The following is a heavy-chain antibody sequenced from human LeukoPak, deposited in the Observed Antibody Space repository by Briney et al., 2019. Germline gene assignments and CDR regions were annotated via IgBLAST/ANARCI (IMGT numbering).Heavy chain of an antibody. Sequence: SETLSLTCTVSGDSISNYYWNWIRQPPGKGLEWIGYISYSESTNYNSSLKSRVTISVDTSKNQFSLKLSSVTAADTAVYYCAIRDTTGVFDYWGQGTLVTVSS. J-gene: IGHJ4*02. V-gene: IGHV4-59*01. CDR1: GDSISNYY. CDR3: AIRDTTGVFDY. CDR2: ISYSEST. D-gene: IGHD2-8*01.